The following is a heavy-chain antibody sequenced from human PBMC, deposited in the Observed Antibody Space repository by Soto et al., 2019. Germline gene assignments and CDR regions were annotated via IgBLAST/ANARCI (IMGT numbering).Heavy chain of an antibody. CDR1: FTGYY. Sequence: FTGYYLYWVRQAPGQGLEWMGWINPNSGSTNYNPSLKSRVTISVDTSKNQFSLKLSSVTAADTAVYYCARGLGYCTNGVCYNYYYMDVWGKGTTVTVSS. CDR3: ARGLGYCTNGVCYNYYYMDV. V-gene: IGHV4-34*01. J-gene: IGHJ6*03. D-gene: IGHD2-8*01. CDR2: INPNSGST.